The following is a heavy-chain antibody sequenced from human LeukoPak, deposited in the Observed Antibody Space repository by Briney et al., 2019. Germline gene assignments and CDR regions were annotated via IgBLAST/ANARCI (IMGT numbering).Heavy chain of an antibody. CDR2: ISGSAHKI. CDR1: GFTFTNYA. D-gene: IGHD5-18*01. CDR3: AGRPTGYSSGYIH. Sequence: PGGSLRLSRAASGFTFTNYAMSWVRQAPEKGLDWVSVISGSAHKIRYADSVKGRFTISRDNSENIVYLQMNNLRVEDTAVYYCAGRPTGYSSGYIHWGQGTLVTVSS. V-gene: IGHV3-23*01. J-gene: IGHJ4*02.